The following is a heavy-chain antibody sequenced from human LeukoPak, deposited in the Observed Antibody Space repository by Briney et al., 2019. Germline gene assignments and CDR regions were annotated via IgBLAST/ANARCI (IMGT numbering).Heavy chain of an antibody. V-gene: IGHV3-23*01. Sequence: GGSLRLSCAASGFTFSSYAMSWVRQAPGKELEWVSATSGSGGSTYYADSVKGRFTISRDNSKNTLYLQMNSLRAEDTAVYYCATRDSYSSGWYYRPSSFDYWGQGTLVTVSS. J-gene: IGHJ4*02. CDR2: TSGSGGST. CDR3: ATRDSYSSGWYYRPSSFDY. D-gene: IGHD6-19*01. CDR1: GFTFSSYA.